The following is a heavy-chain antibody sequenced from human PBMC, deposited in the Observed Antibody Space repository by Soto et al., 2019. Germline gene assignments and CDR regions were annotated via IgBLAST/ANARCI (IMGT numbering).Heavy chain of an antibody. Sequence: ETLSLTCIVSGVCVSSGYFTWIRQSPGKELEWIGYIYHSGPRHYRPSLQSRLTISVETSKNQFSLKLSSVTAADTAVYYCARVYWDPIVGATRDDFWGQGTLVTVSS. CDR2: IYHSGPR. D-gene: IGHD1-26*01. CDR3: ARVYWDPIVGATRDDF. CDR1: GVCVSSGY. J-gene: IGHJ4*02. V-gene: IGHV4-59*02.